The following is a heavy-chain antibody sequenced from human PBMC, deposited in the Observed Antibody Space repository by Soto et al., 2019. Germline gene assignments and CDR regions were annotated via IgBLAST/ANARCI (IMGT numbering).Heavy chain of an antibody. V-gene: IGHV1-2*02. CDR3: ATETGDGYSSGWHNHPPRYGMDV. CDR1: GYTFTGYY. Sequence: QVQLVQSGAEVKKPGASVKVSCKASGYTFTGYYMHWVRQAPGQGLEWMGWINPNSGGTNYAQKFQGRVTMTRDTSISTDYMELSRMRSDDTAVYYCATETGDGYSSGWHNHPPRYGMDVWGQGTTVTVSS. J-gene: IGHJ6*02. D-gene: IGHD6-19*01. CDR2: INPNSGGT.